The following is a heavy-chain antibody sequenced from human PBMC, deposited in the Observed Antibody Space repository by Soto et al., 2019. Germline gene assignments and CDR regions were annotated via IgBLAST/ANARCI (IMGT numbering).Heavy chain of an antibody. CDR3: AKALNRHLSDFAS. Sequence: GGSLRLSCAASGFTFSTYAMTWVRQAPDKGLEWVSTISDSGANTYYADSMKGRFTISRDNSKNTLYLQMNILRADDTAVYYCAKALNRHLSDFASWGQGTQVTVPS. CDR2: ISDSGANT. V-gene: IGHV3-23*01. CDR1: GFTFSTYA. D-gene: IGHD3-10*01. J-gene: IGHJ4*02.